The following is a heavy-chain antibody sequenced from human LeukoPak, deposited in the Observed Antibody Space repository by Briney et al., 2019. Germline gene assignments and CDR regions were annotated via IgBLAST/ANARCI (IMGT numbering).Heavy chain of an antibody. CDR2: IYTSGST. V-gene: IGHV4-4*09. D-gene: IGHD2-2*02. J-gene: IGHJ5*02. CDR3: ARHGEYCSSTSCYKRGNWFDP. Sequence: SETLSLTCTVSGGSISSHYWSWIRQPPGKGLEWIGYIYTSGSTNYNPSLKSRVTISVDTSKNQFSLKLSSVTAADTAVYYCARHGEYCSSTSCYKRGNWFDPWGQGTLVTVSS. CDR1: GGSISSHY.